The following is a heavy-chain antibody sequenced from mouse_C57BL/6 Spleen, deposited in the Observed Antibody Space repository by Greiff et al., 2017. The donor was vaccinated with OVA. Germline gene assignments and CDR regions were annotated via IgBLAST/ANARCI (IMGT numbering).Heavy chain of an antibody. V-gene: IGHV7-1*01. D-gene: IGHD1-1*02. J-gene: IGHJ4*01. CDR1: GFTFSDFY. Sequence: EVHLVESGGGLVQSGRSLRLSCATSGFTFSDFYMEWVRQAPGKGLEWIAASRNKANDYTTEYSASVKGRFIVSRDTSQSILYLQMNALRAEDTAIYYCARDDLWGAMDYWGQGTSVTVSS. CDR3: ARDDLWGAMDY. CDR2: SRNKANDYTT.